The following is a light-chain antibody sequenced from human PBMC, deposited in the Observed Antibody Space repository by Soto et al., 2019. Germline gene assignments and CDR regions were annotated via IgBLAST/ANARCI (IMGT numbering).Light chain of an antibody. CDR3: QSYDIRLSGVYV. CDR1: SSNIGAGYD. J-gene: IGLJ1*01. V-gene: IGLV1-40*01. Sequence: QSGLTQPPSVSGAPGQRVTISCTGSSSNIGAGYDVHWYQHFPGRAPKLLIYGNNNRPSGVPDRFSGSNSGTSASLAITGLQAEDEADYFCQSYDIRLSGVYVFGTGTKLTVL. CDR2: GNN.